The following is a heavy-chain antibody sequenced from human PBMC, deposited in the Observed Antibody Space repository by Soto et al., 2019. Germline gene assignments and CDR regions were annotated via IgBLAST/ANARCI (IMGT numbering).Heavy chain of an antibody. V-gene: IGHV3-74*01. D-gene: IGHD4-4*01. CDR1: GFTFSSDW. Sequence: EVQLVESGGGLVQPGGSLRLSCAASGFTFSSDWMHWVRQVAGKGLVWVSRINMDGSSTNYADSVKGRFTISRDNAKNTLYLQMNSLRADDTAVYYCARGPRGLYGNDYWGQGALVTVSS. CDR3: ARGPRGLYGNDY. CDR2: INMDGSST. J-gene: IGHJ4*02.